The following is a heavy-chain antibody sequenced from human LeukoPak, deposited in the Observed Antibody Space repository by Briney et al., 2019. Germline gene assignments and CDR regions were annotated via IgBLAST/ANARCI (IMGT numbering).Heavy chain of an antibody. Sequence: GGSLRLSCAASGFTFSSYGMHWVRQAPGKGLEWVAVIWYDGSNKYYADSVKGRFTISRDNSKNTLYLQMNSLRAEDTAVYYCAKGSGDPDYYYYYYMDVWGKGTTVPVSS. CDR3: AKGSGDPDYYYYYYMDV. CDR2: IWYDGSNK. V-gene: IGHV3-33*06. D-gene: IGHD4-17*01. J-gene: IGHJ6*03. CDR1: GFTFSSYG.